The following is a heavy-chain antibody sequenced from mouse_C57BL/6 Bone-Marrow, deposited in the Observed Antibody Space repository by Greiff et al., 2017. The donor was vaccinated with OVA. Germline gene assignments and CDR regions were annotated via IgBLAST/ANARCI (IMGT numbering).Heavy chain of an antibody. D-gene: IGHD1-1*01. CDR2: IYPRSGNT. J-gene: IGHJ2*01. V-gene: IGHV1-81*01. Sequence: VQLQESGAELARPGASVKLSCKASGYTFTSYGISWVKQRTGQGLEWIGDIYPRSGNTYYNEKFKGKATLTADKSSSTAYMELRSLTSEDSAVYFCARSLLLRPWGQGTTLTVSS. CDR3: ARSLLLRP. CDR1: GYTFTSYG.